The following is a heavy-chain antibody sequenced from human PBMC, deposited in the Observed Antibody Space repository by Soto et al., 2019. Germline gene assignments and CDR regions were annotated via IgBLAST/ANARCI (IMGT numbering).Heavy chain of an antibody. CDR2: IIPMFDTP. CDR1: GGTFSSDS. V-gene: IGHV1-69*12. CDR3: ARSGGLDRDFNY. Sequence: QVQLVQSGAEVKKPGSSVKVSCKASGGTFSSDSFSWVRQAPGQGLEWMGGIIPMFDTPFYAQKFQDRVTITADESTSKADMQLGSLRSGDTAVYYCARSGGLDRDFNYWGQGSLVTVSS. D-gene: IGHD2-15*01. J-gene: IGHJ4*02.